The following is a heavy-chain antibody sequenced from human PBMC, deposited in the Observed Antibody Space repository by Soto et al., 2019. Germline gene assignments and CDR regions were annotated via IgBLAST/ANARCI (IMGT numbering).Heavy chain of an antibody. CDR3: ARDRIRLLGGDY. D-gene: IGHD1-20*01. Sequence: ASVKVSCKASGYTFTSYGISWVRQAPGQRLEWMGWISAYNGNTNYAQKLQDRVTMTTDTSTSIAYMELRSLRSDDTAVYYCARDRIRLLGGDYWGQGTLVTVSS. CDR1: GYTFTSYG. V-gene: IGHV1-18*01. J-gene: IGHJ4*02. CDR2: ISAYNGNT.